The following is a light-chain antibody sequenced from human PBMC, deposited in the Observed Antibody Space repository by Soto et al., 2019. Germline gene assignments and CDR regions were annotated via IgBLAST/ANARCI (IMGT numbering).Light chain of an antibody. CDR1: QSVRSY. CDR2: DVS. J-gene: IGKJ1*01. CDR3: QQRSNWPRT. V-gene: IGKV3-11*01. Sequence: EIVLTQAPATLSLSPGERATLSCRASQSVRSYLAWYQHKHGQAPRLLIYDVSNRATGIPARFSGSGSGTDFTLTISSLEPEDFAVYYCQQRSNWPRTFGQGTKVDIK.